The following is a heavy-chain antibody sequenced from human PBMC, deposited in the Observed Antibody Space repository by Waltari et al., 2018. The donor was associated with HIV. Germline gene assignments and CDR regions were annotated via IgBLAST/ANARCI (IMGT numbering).Heavy chain of an antibody. CDR3: VRYMRELIGDYPVLDVFDV. CDR1: GFDFSDFS. V-gene: IGHV3-11*04. D-gene: IGHD4-17*01. CDR2: IRAFNTPL. J-gene: IGHJ2*01. Sequence: QEQVAESGGGLVKPGGSLRLSCGVAGFDFSDFSMYWSRATAGKGLKLNINIRAFNTPLESAGALTCRPTTSWEKSRQPLFAEVDRLKVDNSAMYDCVRYMRELIGDYPVLDVFDVWGRGSLVTVS.